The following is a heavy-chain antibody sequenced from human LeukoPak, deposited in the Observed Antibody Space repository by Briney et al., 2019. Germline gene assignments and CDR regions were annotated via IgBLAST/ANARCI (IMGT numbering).Heavy chain of an antibody. J-gene: IGHJ3*02. V-gene: IGHV3-23*01. CDR3: AKDQRTYYDSSGFHAFDI. CDR1: GFTFSSYA. Sequence: GGSLRLSCAASGFTFSSYAMSWVRQAPGKGLEWVSAISGSGGSTYYADSVKGRFTISRDNSKNTRYLQMNSLRAEDTAVYYCAKDQRTYYDSSGFHAFDIWGQGTMVTVSS. CDR2: ISGSGGST. D-gene: IGHD3-22*01.